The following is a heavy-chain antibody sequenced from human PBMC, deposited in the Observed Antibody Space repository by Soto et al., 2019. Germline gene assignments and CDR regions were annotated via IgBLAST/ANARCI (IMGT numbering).Heavy chain of an antibody. Sequence: SETLSLTCAVSSGSISSSNWWSWVRQPPGKGLEWIGEIYHSGSTNHNPSLKSRVTISVDKSKNQFSLKLSSVTAADTAVYYCASVIGGSGSYYKGDAFDIWGQGTMVTVSS. J-gene: IGHJ3*02. D-gene: IGHD3-10*01. CDR2: IYHSGST. CDR3: ASVIGGSGSYYKGDAFDI. V-gene: IGHV4-4*02. CDR1: SGSISSSNW.